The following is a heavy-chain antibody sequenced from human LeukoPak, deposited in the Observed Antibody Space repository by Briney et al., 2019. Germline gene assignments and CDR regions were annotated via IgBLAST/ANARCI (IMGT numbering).Heavy chain of an antibody. CDR3: SNCRPRGAVRHFYF. J-gene: IGHJ4*02. Sequence: SETLSLTCTVSGGSISSGGYYWSWIRQHPGKGLEWIGYIYYSGSTYYNPSLKSRVTISVDTSKNQFSLKLSSVPAADTAGEYRSNCRPRGAVRHFYFWGQGTLVTVSS. V-gene: IGHV4-31*03. CDR1: GGSISSGGYY. D-gene: IGHD2-21*01. CDR2: IYYSGST.